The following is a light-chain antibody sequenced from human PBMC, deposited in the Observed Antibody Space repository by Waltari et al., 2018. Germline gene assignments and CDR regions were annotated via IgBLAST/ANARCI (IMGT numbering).Light chain of an antibody. V-gene: IGLV3-1*01. CDR1: KLGDKY. CDR2: QDS. Sequence: SYELTQPPSVSVSPGQTASITCSGDKLGDKYACWYQQEPGQSPVLVIYQDSKRPSGIPERFSGSNSGNTATLTISGTQAMDEADYYCQAWDSSTAVVFGGGTKLTVL. J-gene: IGLJ2*01. CDR3: QAWDSSTAVV.